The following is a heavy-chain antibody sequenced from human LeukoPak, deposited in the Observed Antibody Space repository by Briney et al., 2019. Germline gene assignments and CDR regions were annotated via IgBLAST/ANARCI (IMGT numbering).Heavy chain of an antibody. J-gene: IGHJ4*02. CDR1: GGSISSYN. CDR3: ASNGGNSDFDY. Sequence: SETLSFNCTVSGGSISSYNWSWLRQPPGKELEWIGYIYYSWSTNYNPSLKSQVTISADTSNNQLPLKLSSVTAADTAVYYCASNGGNSDFDYWGQGTLVTVSS. CDR2: IYYSWST. D-gene: IGHD4-23*01. V-gene: IGHV4-59*01.